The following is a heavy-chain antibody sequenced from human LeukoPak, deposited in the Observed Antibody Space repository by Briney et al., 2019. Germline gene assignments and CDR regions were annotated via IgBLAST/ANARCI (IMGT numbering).Heavy chain of an antibody. Sequence: GGSLRLSCAASGFTFGDSAMHWVRQPPGKGLEWVSGISWNSGSVGYADSVKGRFTISRDNAKNSLYLQMNSLRTEDTAFYYCAKVRGYSSGSDDGMDVWGQGTTVTVSS. CDR2: ISWNSGSV. D-gene: IGHD6-19*01. CDR1: GFTFGDSA. J-gene: IGHJ6*02. V-gene: IGHV3-9*01. CDR3: AKVRGYSSGSDDGMDV.